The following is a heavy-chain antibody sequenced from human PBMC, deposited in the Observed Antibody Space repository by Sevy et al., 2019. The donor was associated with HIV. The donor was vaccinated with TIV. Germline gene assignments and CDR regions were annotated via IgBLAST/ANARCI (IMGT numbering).Heavy chain of an antibody. J-gene: IGHJ4*02. CDR3: AKDHRRDSGSWPNYYFDY. D-gene: IGHD6-13*01. V-gene: IGHV3-30*18. CDR2: ISYDGSNK. CDR1: GFTFSSYG. Sequence: GGSLRLSCAASGFTFSSYGMHWVRQAPGKGLEWVAVISYDGSNKYYADSVKGRFTISRDNSKNTLYLQMNSLRAEDTAVYYCAKDHRRDSGSWPNYYFDYWGQGTLVTVSS.